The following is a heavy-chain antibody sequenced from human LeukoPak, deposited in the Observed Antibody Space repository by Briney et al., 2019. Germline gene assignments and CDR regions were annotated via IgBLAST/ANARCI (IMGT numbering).Heavy chain of an antibody. CDR3: ARDYSGYDDY. Sequence: PGGSLRLSCAASGFTFSSNWMHWVRQAPGKGLVWVSRINPDGGTTTYADSVKGRFTISRDNAKNTLYLQMNSLSGEDTAVYYCARDYSGYDDYWGQGTLVTVSS. D-gene: IGHD3-22*01. V-gene: IGHV3-74*01. J-gene: IGHJ4*02. CDR2: INPDGGTT. CDR1: GFTFSSNW.